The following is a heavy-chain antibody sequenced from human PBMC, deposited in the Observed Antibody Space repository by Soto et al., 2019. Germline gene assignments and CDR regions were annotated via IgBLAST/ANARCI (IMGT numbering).Heavy chain of an antibody. D-gene: IGHD3-10*01. CDR2: IYSGGST. CDR1: GFTVNSNY. Sequence: GGSLRLSCAASGFTVNSNYMSWVRQAPGKGLEWVSVIYSGGSTYYADSVKGRFTISRDNSKNTLYLQMNSLRAEDTALYYCARSLRGVIIDFDSWGLGTLVTVSS. J-gene: IGHJ4*01. CDR3: ARSLRGVIIDFDS. V-gene: IGHV3-53*01.